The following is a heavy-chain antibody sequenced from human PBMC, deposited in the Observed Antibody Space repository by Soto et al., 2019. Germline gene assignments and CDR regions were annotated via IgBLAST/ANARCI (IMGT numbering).Heavy chain of an antibody. J-gene: IGHJ6*03. D-gene: IGHD3-10*01. V-gene: IGHV4-4*02. CDR3: ARNGEGSGKGFYYYYYMDV. Sequence: SETLSLTCAVSSGSISSSNWWSWVRQPPGKGLEWIGEIYHSGSTNYNPSLKSRVTISVDKSKNQFSLKLSSVTAADTAVYYCARNGEGSGKGFYYYYYMDVWGKGTTVTVSS. CDR1: SGSISSSNW. CDR2: IYHSGST.